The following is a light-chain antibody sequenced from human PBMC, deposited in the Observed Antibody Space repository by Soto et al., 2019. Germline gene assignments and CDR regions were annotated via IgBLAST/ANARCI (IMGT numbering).Light chain of an antibody. CDR1: SSDVGGYNS. Sequence: QSALTQPASVSGSLGQSITMSCTGTSSDVGGYNSVSWYQQYPGKAPKRMIYDVTNRPSGVSNRFSGSKSGNTASLNISGLQAEDEADYYCSSYTRSSTPFLFGTGTKVTVL. V-gene: IGLV2-14*01. J-gene: IGLJ1*01. CDR3: SSYTRSSTPFL. CDR2: DVT.